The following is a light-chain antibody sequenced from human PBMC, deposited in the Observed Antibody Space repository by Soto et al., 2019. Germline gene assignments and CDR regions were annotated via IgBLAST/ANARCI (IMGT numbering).Light chain of an antibody. V-gene: IGKV3-20*01. CDR1: QSVSSSY. J-gene: IGKJ1*01. CDR3: QQYGSSPRT. Sequence: EIVLTQSPGTLSLSPGERATLSCWASQSVSSSYLGWYQQKPGQAPRLLIYGASSRATGIPDRFSGSGSGTDFTLTISRLEPEDSALHYCQQYGSSPRTFGQGTKVEIK. CDR2: GAS.